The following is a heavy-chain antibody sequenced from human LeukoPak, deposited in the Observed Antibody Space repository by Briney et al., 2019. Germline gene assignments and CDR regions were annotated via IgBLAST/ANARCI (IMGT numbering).Heavy chain of an antibody. CDR1: GGSISTTNYY. J-gene: IGHJ5*02. CDR3: ARVDYGSGTYLWAS. CDR2: VYYSGST. D-gene: IGHD3-10*01. V-gene: IGHV4-39*07. Sequence: SETLSLTCTVSGGSISTTNYYWGWIRQSPGKGLEWFGCVYYSGSTYYHPSLTSPLTISVDTAQTQFSLQLTSATAAAPAVYYCARVDYGSGTYLWASWGEGRLVTVSP.